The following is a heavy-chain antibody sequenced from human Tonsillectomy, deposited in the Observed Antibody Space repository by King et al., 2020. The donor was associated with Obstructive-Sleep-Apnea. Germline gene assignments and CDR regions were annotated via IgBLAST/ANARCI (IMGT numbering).Heavy chain of an antibody. CDR1: GYTFASYT. J-gene: IGHJ3*02. CDR2: ISPYNGNA. CDR3: ARRRRLGSSFDAFDI. D-gene: IGHD6-13*01. Sequence: QLVQSGAEVKKPGASVKVSCKASGYTFASYTVTWVRQAPGQGLEWMGWISPYNGNADYAQNLQGRVTMTTDTSTSTAYMELRGLRSDDTAVYYCARRRRLGSSFDAFDIWGQGTMVTVSS. V-gene: IGHV1-18*01.